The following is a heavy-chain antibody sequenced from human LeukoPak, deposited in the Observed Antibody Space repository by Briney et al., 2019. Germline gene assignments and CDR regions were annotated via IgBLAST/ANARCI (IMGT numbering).Heavy chain of an antibody. CDR2: ISYDGSNK. CDR3: AKAWLLRYFDGADY. V-gene: IGHV3-30*18. Sequence: GGSLRLSCAASGFTFSSYGMHWVRRAPGKGLEWVAVISYDGSNKYYADSVKGRFTISRDNSKNTLYLQMNSLRAEDTAVYYCAKAWLLRYFDGADYWGQGTLVTVSS. D-gene: IGHD3-9*01. J-gene: IGHJ4*02. CDR1: GFTFSSYG.